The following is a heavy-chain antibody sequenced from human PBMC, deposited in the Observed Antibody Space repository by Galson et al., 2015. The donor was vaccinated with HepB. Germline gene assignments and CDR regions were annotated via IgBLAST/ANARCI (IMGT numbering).Heavy chain of an antibody. CDR2: IKPDGTVQ. V-gene: IGHV3-7*03. CDR3: ARDRDGGWSYDC. D-gene: IGHD6-19*01. CDR1: RLTFSTYW. J-gene: IGHJ4*02. Sequence: SLRLSCAASRLTFSTYWMHWVRQAPGKGLERVASIKPDGTVQVYVDSVKGRFTISRDTAKNSLSLQMNSLRVEDTAVYYCARDRDGGWSYDCWGQGTLVTVSS.